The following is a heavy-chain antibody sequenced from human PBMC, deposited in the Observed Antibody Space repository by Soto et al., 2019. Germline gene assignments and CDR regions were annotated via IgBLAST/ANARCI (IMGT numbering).Heavy chain of an antibody. J-gene: IGHJ4*02. CDR1: GFTFSSYA. D-gene: IGHD2-15*01. CDR2: VSIGGST. V-gene: IGHV3-23*01. CDR3: AKRRGAGGHFDY. Sequence: DVQLLESGGGLVQPGGSLRLSCAASGFTFSSYAMGWVRQGPGKGLEWVAVVSIGGSTHYADSVRGRFTISRDNPKNTLSLQMHSLTAEDTAVYFCAKRRGAGGHFDYWGQGALVTVSS.